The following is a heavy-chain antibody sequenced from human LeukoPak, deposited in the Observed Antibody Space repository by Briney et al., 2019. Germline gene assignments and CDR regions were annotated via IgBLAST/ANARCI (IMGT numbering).Heavy chain of an antibody. CDR3: TRDFDFSSAI. J-gene: IGHJ4*02. CDR1: GFTFSSYW. Sequence: GSLRLSCAASGFTFSSYWMHWVRQAPGKGLVWVSRISPDGSTTGHADSVKGRFTTSRDNAKNTLFLQMNSLRAEDTAVYYCTRDFDFSSAIWGQGTLVTVSS. CDR2: ISPDGSTT. V-gene: IGHV3-74*01. D-gene: IGHD3-3*01.